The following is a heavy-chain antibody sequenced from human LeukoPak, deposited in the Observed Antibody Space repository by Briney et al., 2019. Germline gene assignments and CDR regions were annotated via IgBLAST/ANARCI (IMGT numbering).Heavy chain of an antibody. CDR3: GRSGGEQWLGNWFDP. J-gene: IGHJ5*02. Sequence: SETLSLTCTVSGASISSWYWSWIRQPPGKGLEWIGNIHGSGNTNYNPSLKSRLSMSLDTSKNQFSLQLNSVTPEDTAVYYCGRSGGEQWLGNWFDPWGQGTLVTVSS. CDR1: GASISSWY. CDR2: IHGSGNT. V-gene: IGHV4-59*12. D-gene: IGHD6-19*01.